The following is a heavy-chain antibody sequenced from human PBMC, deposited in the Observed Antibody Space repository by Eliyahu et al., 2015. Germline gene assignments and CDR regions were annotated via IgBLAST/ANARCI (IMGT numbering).Heavy chain of an antibody. D-gene: IGHD3-10*01. Sequence: KPGGSLRLSCAASGFTFSSYTMNWVRQAPGKGLEWVSSISNNRYFIYYADSVKGRFTISRDNAKNSLYLQMNSLRVEDTAVYYCARALSYVLSFGEPNNRFDPWGQGTLVTVSS. J-gene: IGHJ5*02. V-gene: IGHV3-21*01. CDR2: ISNNRYFI. CDR1: GFTFSSYT. CDR3: ARALSYVLSFGEPNNRFDP.